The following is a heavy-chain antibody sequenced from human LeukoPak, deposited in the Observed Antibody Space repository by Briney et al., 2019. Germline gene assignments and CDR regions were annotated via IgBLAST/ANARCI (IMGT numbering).Heavy chain of an antibody. CDR2: THHTGNT. D-gene: IGHD3-10*01. CDR1: GASISSNDQY. J-gene: IGHJ4*02. CDR3: ATYGGVRGLSFDY. Sequence: SETLSLTCTVSGASISSNDQYWSWIRQHPGKGLEWIGYTHHTGNTYYNPSLKSRLTISVDTSRNQFYLKLSSVTAADTAVYYCATYGGVRGLSFDYWGRELWSPSPQ. V-gene: IGHV4-31*03.